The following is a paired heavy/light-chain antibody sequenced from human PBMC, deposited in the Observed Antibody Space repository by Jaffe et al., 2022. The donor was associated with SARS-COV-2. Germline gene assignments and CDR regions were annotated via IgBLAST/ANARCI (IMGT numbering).Heavy chain of an antibody. V-gene: IGHV1-69*01. J-gene: IGHJ4*02. D-gene: IGHD3-10*01. CDR1: GGTFNSNA. CDR3: AKSRGHNYGSEKL. CDR2: IIPIFGTS. Sequence: QVQLVQSGAEVKKPGSSVKVSCKASGGTFNSNAISWVRQAPGQGLEWMGGIIPIFGTSNFAQKFQDRVIFTADESTSTVYMELFSLRSEDTAVYFCAKSRGHNYGSEKLWGQGTLLIVSP.
Light chain of an antibody. V-gene: IGKV1-33*01. J-gene: IGKJ2*02. CDR2: DAS. CDR1: QDISIY. Sequence: DIEMTQSPSSLSASEGDRVTITCQASQDISIYLNWFQKKPGKPPKLLIYDASSLETGVPPRFSGSGSGTNFTFTISSLQPEDIATYYCQQYDILPLCTFGRGTEVEIK. CDR3: QQYDILPLCT.